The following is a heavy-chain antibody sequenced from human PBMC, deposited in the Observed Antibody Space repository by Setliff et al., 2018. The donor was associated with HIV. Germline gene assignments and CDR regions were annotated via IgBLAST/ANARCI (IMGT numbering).Heavy chain of an antibody. Sequence: ASVKVSCKVSGYTLSELSIHWVRQAPGKGLEWMGGLEPEDNEILYAQKFQGRVTLTADTSSDTAYMELRSLESEDTGMYYCAVYSSSWFRYYGMDVWGQGTTVTVSS. J-gene: IGHJ6*02. CDR2: LEPEDNEI. V-gene: IGHV1-24*01. D-gene: IGHD6-13*01. CDR3: AVYSSSWFRYYGMDV. CDR1: GYTLSELS.